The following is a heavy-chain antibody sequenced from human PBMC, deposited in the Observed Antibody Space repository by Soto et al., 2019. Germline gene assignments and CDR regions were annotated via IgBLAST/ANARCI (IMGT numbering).Heavy chain of an antibody. CDR1: GGSISGSSYY. V-gene: IGHV4-39*01. D-gene: IGHD6-19*01. CDR3: ASHYLPGYSSGWYVDY. CDR2: IYYSGST. Sequence: SETLSLTCTVSGGSISGSSYYWGWIRQPPGKGLEWIGSIYYSGSTYYNPSLKSRVTISVDTSKNQFSLKLSSVTAADTAVYYCASHYLPGYSSGWYVDYWGQGTLVTVSS. J-gene: IGHJ4*02.